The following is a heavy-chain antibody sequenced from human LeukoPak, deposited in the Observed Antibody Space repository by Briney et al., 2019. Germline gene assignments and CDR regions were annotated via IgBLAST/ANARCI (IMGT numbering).Heavy chain of an antibody. Sequence: ASVKVSCKASGYTFTGYYMHWVRQAPGQGLEWMGWINPNSGGTNYAQKFQGRVTMTRDPSISTAYMELSRLRSDDTAVYYCARSKLTYDFWSGSLYYFDYWGQGTLVTVSS. D-gene: IGHD3-3*01. CDR1: GYTFTGYY. CDR2: INPNSGGT. V-gene: IGHV1-2*02. CDR3: ARSKLTYDFWSGSLYYFDY. J-gene: IGHJ4*02.